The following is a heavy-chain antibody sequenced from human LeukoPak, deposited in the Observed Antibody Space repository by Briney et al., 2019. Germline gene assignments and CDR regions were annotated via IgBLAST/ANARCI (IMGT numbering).Heavy chain of an antibody. CDR2: IYYSGST. V-gene: IGHV4-30-4*01. J-gene: IGHJ4*02. Sequence: KTSETLSLTCTVSGGSISSGNYYWNWIRQPPGKGLEWIGYIYYSGSTYYNPSLESRVTISVDTSKNQFSLKLTSVTAADTAVYYCARSGSSWPNYYFDYWGQGTLVTVSS. CDR1: GGSISSGNYY. D-gene: IGHD1-26*01. CDR3: ARSGSSWPNYYFDY.